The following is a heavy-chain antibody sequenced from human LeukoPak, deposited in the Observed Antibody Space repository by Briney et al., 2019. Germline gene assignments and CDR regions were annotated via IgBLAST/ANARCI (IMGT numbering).Heavy chain of an antibody. J-gene: IGHJ4*02. CDR3: ARSYNSAIDY. D-gene: IGHD5-24*01. Sequence: GGSLTLSCAASGHTFSRCWLSWVRHAPGRGVEWVANIKQDGSEKYYVDSVKGRFTISRDNAKNSLYLQMNSLRAEDTAVYYCARSYNSAIDYWGQGTLVTVSS. CDR1: GHTFSRCW. CDR2: IKQDGSEK. V-gene: IGHV3-7*01.